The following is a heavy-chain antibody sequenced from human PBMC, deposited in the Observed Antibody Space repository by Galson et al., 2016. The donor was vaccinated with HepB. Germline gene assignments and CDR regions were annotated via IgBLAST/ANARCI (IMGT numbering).Heavy chain of an antibody. CDR2: IKSTIYGGTT. J-gene: IGHJ4*02. D-gene: IGHD3-3*01. Sequence: SLRLSCAGSGFRFGDYAMNWIRQAPGKGLEWVGFIKSTIYGGTTKYAASVRGRFTISRDDSKSIAFLQMNSLKTDDTAVYYCTRDIPYHYDGGRGYYFDYWGEGTLVTVSS. V-gene: IGHV3-49*03. CDR1: GFRFGDYA. CDR3: TRDIPYHYDGGRGYYFDY.